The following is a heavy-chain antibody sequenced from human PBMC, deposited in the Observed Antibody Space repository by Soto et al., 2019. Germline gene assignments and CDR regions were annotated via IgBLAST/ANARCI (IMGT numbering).Heavy chain of an antibody. J-gene: IGHJ5*02. CDR3: EKSPRGENTLT. Sequence: LRLSCAAAGFTFSSYTMSWVRQAPGKGLDWVSAISGSGGSTYYADSVKGRFTISRDNSKNTLYLQMNSLRAEDTAVYYCEKSPRGENTLTWGQATLVTVSS. CDR1: GFTFSSYT. CDR2: ISGSGGST. V-gene: IGHV3-23*01. D-gene: IGHD2-21*01.